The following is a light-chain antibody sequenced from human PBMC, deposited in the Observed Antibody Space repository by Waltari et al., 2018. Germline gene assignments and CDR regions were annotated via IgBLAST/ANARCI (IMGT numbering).Light chain of an antibody. Sequence: QSALTQPPSVSAAPGQGVIISCSGSRSNIGTDHVTWYQQVPGTAPKLLIYESKKRPSGIPDRFSAFKAGTSATLAITGLQTGDEADYYCGTWDASLNSGVFGGGTRLTVL. CDR1: RSNIGTDH. V-gene: IGLV1-51*02. J-gene: IGLJ2*01. CDR3: GTWDASLNSGV. CDR2: ESK.